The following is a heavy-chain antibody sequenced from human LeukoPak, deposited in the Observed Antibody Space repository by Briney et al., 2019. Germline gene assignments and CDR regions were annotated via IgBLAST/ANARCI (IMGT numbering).Heavy chain of an antibody. D-gene: IGHD6-19*01. CDR2: INPKSADT. V-gene: IGHV1-2*06. Sequence: GASVKVSCKASEYTLTDHYVHWVRQAPGQGLEWMGRINPKSADTTYTQKFQGRVTMTRDTAINLVYMGLSRLTSDDTAVYYCAGEADTSDSRDHYGMDVWGQGTTVTVTS. CDR1: EYTLTDHY. J-gene: IGHJ6*02. CDR3: AGEADTSDSRDHYGMDV.